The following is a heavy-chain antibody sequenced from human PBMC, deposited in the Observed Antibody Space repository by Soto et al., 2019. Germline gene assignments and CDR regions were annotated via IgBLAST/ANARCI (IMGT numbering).Heavy chain of an antibody. CDR3: ARVGIDIVATHAFDI. J-gene: IGHJ3*02. CDR2: IYYSGST. D-gene: IGHD5-12*01. CDR1: GGSISSGGYY. V-gene: IGHV4-31*03. Sequence: SEILSLTCTVSGGSISSGGYYWSWIRQHPGKGLEWIGYIYYSGSTYYNPSLKSRVTISVDTSKNQFSLRLSSVTAAGTAVYYCARVGIDIVATHAFDIWGQGTMVTVSS.